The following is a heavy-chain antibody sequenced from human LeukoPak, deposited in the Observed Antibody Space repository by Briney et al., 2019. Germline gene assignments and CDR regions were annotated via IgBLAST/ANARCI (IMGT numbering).Heavy chain of an antibody. D-gene: IGHD2-2*01. CDR2: INHSGST. V-gene: IGHV4-34*01. Sequence: SETLSLTCAVYGGSFSGYYWSWIRQPPGKGLEWIGEINHSGSTNCNPSLKSRVTISVDTSKNQFSLKLSSVTAADTAVYYCARGRGYCSRTSCYAVWFDPWGQGTLVTVSS. CDR1: GGSFSGYY. J-gene: IGHJ5*02. CDR3: ARGRGYCSRTSCYAVWFDP.